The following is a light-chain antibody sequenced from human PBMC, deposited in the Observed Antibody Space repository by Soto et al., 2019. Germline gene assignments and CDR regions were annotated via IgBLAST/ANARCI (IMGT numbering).Light chain of an antibody. CDR2: GNS. V-gene: IGLV1-40*01. CDR1: SPNIGAGYD. CDR3: QSSDSSLSGWV. J-gene: IGLJ2*01. Sequence: QAVVTQPPSVSGAPGQRVTISCTGSSPNIGAGYDVHWYQQLPGTAPKLLIYGNSNRPSGVPDRFSGSKSGTSASLAITGLQAEDEADYYCQSSDSSLSGWVFGGGTKLTVL.